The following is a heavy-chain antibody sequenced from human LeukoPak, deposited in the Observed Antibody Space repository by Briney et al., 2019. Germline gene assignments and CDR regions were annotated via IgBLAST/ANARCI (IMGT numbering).Heavy chain of an antibody. J-gene: IGHJ6*04. CDR2: INAGNGNT. CDR3: ARERIVVVPAARPDGVYYYYYGMDV. CDR1: GYTFTSYA. V-gene: IGHV1-3*01. Sequence: VASVKVSCKASGYTFTSYAMHWVRQAPGQRLEWMGWINAGNGNTKYSQKFQGGVTITRDTSASTAYMELSSLRSEDTAVYYCARERIVVVPAARPDGVYYYYYGMDVWGKGTTVTVSS. D-gene: IGHD2-2*01.